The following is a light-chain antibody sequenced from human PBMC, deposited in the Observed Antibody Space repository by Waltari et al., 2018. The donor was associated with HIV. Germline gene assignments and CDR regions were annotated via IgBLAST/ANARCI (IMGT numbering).Light chain of an antibody. Sequence: QSVLTQPPSASGTPGQWVTISCSGSSSNTGRRSVNWYQQLPGTAPKLLIYSDNQRPSGVPDRLSGSKSGTSASLAISGLQSEDEADYYCSTWDDSLNGRVFGGGTKLTVL. CDR2: SDN. CDR3: STWDDSLNGRV. V-gene: IGLV1-44*01. CDR1: SSNTGRRS. J-gene: IGLJ3*02.